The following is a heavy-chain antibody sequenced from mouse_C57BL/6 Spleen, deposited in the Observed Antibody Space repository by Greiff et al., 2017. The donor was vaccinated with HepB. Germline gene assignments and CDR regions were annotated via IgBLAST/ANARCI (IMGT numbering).Heavy chain of an antibody. CDR2: IYPGSGST. CDR3: ARRAYYSNYGGYFDV. Sequence: QVQLQQPGAELVKPGASVKMSCKASGYTFTSYWITWVKQRPGQGLEWIGDIYPGSGSTNYNEKFKSKATLTVDTSSSTAYMQLSSLTSEDSAVYYGARRAYYSNYGGYFDVWGTGTTVTVSS. J-gene: IGHJ1*03. V-gene: IGHV1-55*01. D-gene: IGHD2-5*01. CDR1: GYTFTSYW.